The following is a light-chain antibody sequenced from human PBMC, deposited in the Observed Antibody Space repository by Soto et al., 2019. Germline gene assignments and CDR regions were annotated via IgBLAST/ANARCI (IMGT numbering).Light chain of an antibody. J-gene: IGKJ1*01. CDR3: LQDYNYPRT. CDR2: AAS. V-gene: IGKV1-6*01. CDR1: QGIRND. Sequence: AIQMTQSPSSLSASVGDRVTITCRASQGIRNDLGWYQQKPGKAPKLLIYAASSLQSGVPSRFSGSGSGTDFTLTISSLQPEDFVIYYCLQDYNYPRTFGQGTKVEI.